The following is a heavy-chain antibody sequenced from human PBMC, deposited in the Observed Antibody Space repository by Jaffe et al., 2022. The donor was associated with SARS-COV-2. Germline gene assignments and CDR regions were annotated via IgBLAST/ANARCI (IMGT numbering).Heavy chain of an antibody. CDR2: IRSKAYGGTT. CDR1: GFTFGDYA. CDR3: TRDRRQLVERARGGYYYMDV. D-gene: IGHD6-13*01. V-gene: IGHV3-49*03. Sequence: EVQLVESGGGLVQPGRSLRLSCTASGFTFGDYAMSWFRQAPGKGLEWVGFIRSKAYGGTTEYAASVKGRFTISRDDSKSIAYLQMNSLKTEDTAVYYCTRDRRQLVERARGGYYYMDVWGKGTTVTVSS. J-gene: IGHJ6*03.